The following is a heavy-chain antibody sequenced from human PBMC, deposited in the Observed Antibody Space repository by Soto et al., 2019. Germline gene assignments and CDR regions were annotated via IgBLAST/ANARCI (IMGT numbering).Heavy chain of an antibody. D-gene: IGHD2-15*01. Sequence: QVQLQESGPGLVKPSETLSLTCTVSGASISTDKWWSWVRQPPGKGLEWIGEIWHGGNTNYSPSLKSRVTMSLDKSNNHFSLRLTSVTAADTAVYYCAKNPCSGGRCDTAFDVWGQGTTVTVSP. J-gene: IGHJ3*01. CDR1: GASISTDKW. CDR2: IWHGGNT. CDR3: AKNPCSGGRCDTAFDV. V-gene: IGHV4-4*02.